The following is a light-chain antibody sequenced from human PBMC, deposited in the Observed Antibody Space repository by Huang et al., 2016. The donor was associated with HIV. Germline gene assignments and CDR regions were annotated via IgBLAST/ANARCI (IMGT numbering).Light chain of an antibody. V-gene: IGKV3-15*01. J-gene: IGKJ3*01. CDR2: GAS. Sequence: EIVMTQSPATLSVSSGERATLSCRASQNIGDNLTWYQHKPGQAPRLLVYGASTRATGIPPRFSGSGSGTEFTLTISGLESEDFAVYYCQQFNNWPPRFTFGPGTTVDVK. CDR3: QQFNNWPPRFT. CDR1: QNIGDN.